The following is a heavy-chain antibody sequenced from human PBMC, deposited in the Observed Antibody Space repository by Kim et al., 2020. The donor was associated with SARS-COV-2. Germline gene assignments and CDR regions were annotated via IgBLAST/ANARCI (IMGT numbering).Heavy chain of an antibody. D-gene: IGHD3-16*02. CDR3: ARKDDYVWGSYRPLDY. Sequence: GGSLRLSCAASGFTFSSYEMNWVRQAPGKGLEWVSYISSSGSTIYYADSVKGRFTISRDNAKNSLYLQMNSLRAEDTAVYYCARKDDYVWGSYRPLDYWGQGTLVPVAS. V-gene: IGHV3-48*03. J-gene: IGHJ4*02. CDR1: GFTFSSYE. CDR2: ISSSGSTI.